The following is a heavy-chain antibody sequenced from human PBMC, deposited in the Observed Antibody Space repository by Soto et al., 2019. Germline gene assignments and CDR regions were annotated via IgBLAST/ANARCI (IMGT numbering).Heavy chain of an antibody. CDR1: GYIFTAYS. V-gene: IGHV1-46*01. Sequence: GASVKVSCKASGYIFTAYSMHWVRQAPGQGLEWMGVVNPSGGSTNYAQRSQGRITMTRDTSTSTVYMDLNFLTSEDTAVYYCAREENCSDGVCYSEYFQRWGQGTLVTVSS. CDR2: VNPSGGST. J-gene: IGHJ1*01. D-gene: IGHD2-15*01. CDR3: AREENCSDGVCYSEYFQR.